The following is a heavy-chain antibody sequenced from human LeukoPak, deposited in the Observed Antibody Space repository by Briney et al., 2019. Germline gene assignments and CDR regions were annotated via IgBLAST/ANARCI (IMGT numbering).Heavy chain of an antibody. CDR2: IYHSGST. Sequence: PSETLSLTCAVSGYSISSGYYWGWIRQPPGKGLEWIGSIYHSGSTHYNPSLKSRVTISVDTSKNQFSLKLSSVTAADTAVYYCARHFPPVVVPAAWVAFDIWGQGTMVTVSS. J-gene: IGHJ3*02. CDR1: GYSISSGYY. CDR3: ARHFPPVVVPAAWVAFDI. V-gene: IGHV4-38-2*01. D-gene: IGHD2-2*01.